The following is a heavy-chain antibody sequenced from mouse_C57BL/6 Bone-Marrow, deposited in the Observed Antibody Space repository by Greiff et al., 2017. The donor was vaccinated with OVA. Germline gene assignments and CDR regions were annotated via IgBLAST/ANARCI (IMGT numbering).Heavy chain of an antibody. D-gene: IGHD1-1*01. CDR3: ARGITTVVATGYFDV. CDR1: GYTFTSYW. J-gene: IGHJ1*03. CDR2: IHPNSGST. Sequence: QVQLQQPGAELVKPGASVKLSCKASGYTFTSYWMHWVKQRPGQGLEWIGMIHPNSGSTNYNEQFKSKATLTVDKSSSPAYMQLSSLTSEDSAVYYCARGITTVVATGYFDVWGTGTTVTVSS. V-gene: IGHV1-64*01.